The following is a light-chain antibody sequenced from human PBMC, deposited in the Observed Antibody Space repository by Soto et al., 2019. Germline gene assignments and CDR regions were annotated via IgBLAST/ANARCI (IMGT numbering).Light chain of an antibody. CDR1: QSVSSSY. J-gene: IGKJ3*01. Sequence: EIVLTPSPGTLSLSPGERATLSCRASQSVSSSYLDWYQQKPGQAPRLLIYGASSMATGIPDRFSGSGSGTDFTLTISKLEPEEFAVYYCLQYGSSPFTFGPGTKVDIK. CDR2: GAS. CDR3: LQYGSSPFT. V-gene: IGKV3-20*01.